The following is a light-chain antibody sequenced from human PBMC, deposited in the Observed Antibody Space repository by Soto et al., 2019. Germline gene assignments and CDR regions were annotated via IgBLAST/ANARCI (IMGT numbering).Light chain of an antibody. J-gene: IGKJ5*01. Sequence: DLQMTQSPSSLSASVGDRVTITCRGSQDISNYLNWYQERPGKAPKLLIYDASNLERGVPSRFSGTRSGTHFTFAITSLQPEDVATYYCQQSDSLPITFGQGTRLEI. CDR3: QQSDSLPIT. CDR2: DAS. V-gene: IGKV1-33*01. CDR1: QDISNY.